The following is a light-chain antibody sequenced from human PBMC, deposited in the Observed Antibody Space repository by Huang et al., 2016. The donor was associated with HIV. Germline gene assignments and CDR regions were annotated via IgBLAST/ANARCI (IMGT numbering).Light chain of an antibody. V-gene: IGKV3-20*01. J-gene: IGKJ5*01. Sequence: EIVLTQSPGTLSLSPGERATLSCRASQTLTTNSLAWYQQKLGQAPSLLIYGASSRATDSPDRFSGSGSGTDFTLTISRLEPEEFAVNYCQQYGSSPLITFGQGTRLEIK. CDR3: QQYGSSPLIT. CDR1: QTLTTNS. CDR2: GAS.